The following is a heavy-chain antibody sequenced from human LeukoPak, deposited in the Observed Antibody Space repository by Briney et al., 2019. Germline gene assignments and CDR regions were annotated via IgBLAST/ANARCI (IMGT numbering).Heavy chain of an antibody. CDR2: IYYSGST. D-gene: IGHD3-3*01. V-gene: IGHV4-59*01. CDR1: GGSISSYY. CDR3: ARGRFLDAFDI. J-gene: IGHJ3*02. Sequence: SETLSLTCTVSGGSISSYYXSWIXQPPGXGLEWIGYIYYSGSTKYKPSLKSRVTISVDTSKNQFSLKLSSVTAADTAVYYCARGRFLDAFDIWGQGTMVTVSS.